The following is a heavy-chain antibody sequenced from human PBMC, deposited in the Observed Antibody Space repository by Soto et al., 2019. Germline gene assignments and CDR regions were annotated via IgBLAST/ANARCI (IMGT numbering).Heavy chain of an antibody. Sequence: GGSLRLSCAASGFTFSSYGMHWVRQAPGKGLEWVAVISYDGSNKYYADSVKGRFTISRDNSKNTLYLQMNSLRAEDTAVYYCAKDRLAYCGGDCYGYFDYWGQGTLVTVSS. CDR3: AKDRLAYCGGDCYGYFDY. CDR2: ISYDGSNK. V-gene: IGHV3-30*18. CDR1: GFTFSSYG. J-gene: IGHJ4*02. D-gene: IGHD2-21*02.